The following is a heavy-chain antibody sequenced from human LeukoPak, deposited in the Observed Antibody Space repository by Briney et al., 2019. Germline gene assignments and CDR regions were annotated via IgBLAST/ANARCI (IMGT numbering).Heavy chain of an antibody. CDR2: IIPIFGTA. CDR1: GGTFSSYA. Sequence: GASVKVSCKASGGTFSSYAISWVRQAPGQGLEWMGGIIPIFGTANYAQKFQGRVTITADESTSTAYMELSSLRSEDTAVYYCARDMIVTGDYYYGMDVWGQGTTVTVSS. CDR3: ARDMIVTGDYYYGMDV. J-gene: IGHJ6*02. V-gene: IGHV1-69*13. D-gene: IGHD3-22*01.